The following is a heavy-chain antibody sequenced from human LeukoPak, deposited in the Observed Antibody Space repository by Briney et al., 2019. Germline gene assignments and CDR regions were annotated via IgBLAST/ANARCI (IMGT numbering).Heavy chain of an antibody. Sequence: ASVKVSCKASGYTFTSYGISWVRQAPGQGLEWMGWISAYNGNTNYAQKLQGRVTMTTDTSTSTAYMELRSLRSDDTAVYYCARVRDYDFWSGAKSVDPWGQGTLVTVSS. J-gene: IGHJ5*02. CDR2: ISAYNGNT. CDR1: GYTFTSYG. V-gene: IGHV1-18*01. D-gene: IGHD3-3*01. CDR3: ARVRDYDFWSGAKSVDP.